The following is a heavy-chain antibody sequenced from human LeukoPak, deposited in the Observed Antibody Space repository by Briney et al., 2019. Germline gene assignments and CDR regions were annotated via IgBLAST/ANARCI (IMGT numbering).Heavy chain of an antibody. V-gene: IGHV4-34*01. J-gene: IGHJ4*02. Sequence: PSETLSLTCAVYGGSFSGYYWSWIRQPPGKGLEWIGEINHSGSTNYNPSLKSRVTISVDTSKNQFSLKPSSVTAADTAVYYCARGMYYYDSRNYFDYWGQGTLVTVSS. CDR2: INHSGST. D-gene: IGHD3-22*01. CDR1: GGSFSGYY. CDR3: ARGMYYYDSRNYFDY.